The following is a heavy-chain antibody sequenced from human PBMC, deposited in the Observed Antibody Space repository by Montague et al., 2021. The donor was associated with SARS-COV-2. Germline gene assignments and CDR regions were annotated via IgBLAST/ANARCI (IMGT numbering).Heavy chain of an antibody. D-gene: IGHD6-13*01. Sequence: SETLSLTCTVSGGSTSSSSYYWGWIRQPPGKGLEWIGSIYYRGNTYYNPSLKSRVTISVDTSKNQFSLKLNSVTAADTAVYYCARRGRQPLVRVSGMDVWGQGAPVTVSS. V-gene: IGHV4-39*07. CDR2: IYYRGNT. CDR1: GGSTSSSSYY. J-gene: IGHJ6*02. CDR3: ARRGRQPLVRVSGMDV.